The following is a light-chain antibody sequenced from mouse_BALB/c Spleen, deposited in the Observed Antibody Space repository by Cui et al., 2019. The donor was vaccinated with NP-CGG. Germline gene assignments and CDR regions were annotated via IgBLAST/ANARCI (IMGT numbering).Light chain of an antibody. CDR1: TGAVTTSNY. J-gene: IGLJ1*01. CDR2: GTN. V-gene: IGLV1*01. CDR3: ALWYSNHWV. Sequence: QYVLTQESAITTSPGETVTVTCRSSTGAVTTSNYANWVQEKPDHLFTGLIGGTNNRAPGVPARFSGSLIGDKAALTITGAQTEDEAIYFCALWYSNHWVFGGGTKLTVL.